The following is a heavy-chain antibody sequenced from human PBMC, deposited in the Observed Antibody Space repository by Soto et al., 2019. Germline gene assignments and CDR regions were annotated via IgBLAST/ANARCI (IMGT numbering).Heavy chain of an antibody. CDR2: IDVLNGA. D-gene: IGHD2-15*01. V-gene: IGHV3-23*05. CDR1: GLSLTHNA. CDR3: PDWRAGGPVNLDQ. J-gene: IGHJ6*03. Sequence: GGSLRLSCVVSGLSLTHNAIAWVCQPTGKGLERISPIDVLNGAWYTDSVRRRFAISRDVSRNTVYLQLGSLRVEDTALYFCPDWRAGGPVNLDQWG.